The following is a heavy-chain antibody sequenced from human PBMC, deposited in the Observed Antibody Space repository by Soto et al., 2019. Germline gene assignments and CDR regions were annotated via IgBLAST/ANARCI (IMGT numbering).Heavy chain of an antibody. D-gene: IGHD2-15*01. CDR3: ARDIVVVVAATLYYYYGMDV. Sequence: QVQLVQSGAEVKKPGASVKVSCKASGYTFTSYGISWVRQAPGQGLEWMGWISAYNGNTNYAQKLQGRVTLTTDTSTSTADMEPRSLRSDDTAVYYCARDIVVVVAATLYYYYGMDVWGQGTTVTVSS. CDR1: GYTFTSYG. J-gene: IGHJ6*02. V-gene: IGHV1-18*01. CDR2: ISAYNGNT.